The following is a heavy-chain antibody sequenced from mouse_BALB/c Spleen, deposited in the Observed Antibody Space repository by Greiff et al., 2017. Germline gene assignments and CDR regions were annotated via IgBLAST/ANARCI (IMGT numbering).Heavy chain of an antibody. J-gene: IGHJ1*01. CDR3: ARRGGNYHWYFDV. Sequence: QVQLKESGPGLVQPSQSLSITCTVSGFSLTSYGVHWVRQSPGKGLEWLGVIWSGGSTDYNAAFISRLSISKDNSKSQVFFKMNSLQANDTAIYYCARRGGNYHWYFDVWGAGTTVTVSS. CDR1: GFSLTSYG. V-gene: IGHV2-2*02. CDR2: IWSGGST. D-gene: IGHD2-1*01.